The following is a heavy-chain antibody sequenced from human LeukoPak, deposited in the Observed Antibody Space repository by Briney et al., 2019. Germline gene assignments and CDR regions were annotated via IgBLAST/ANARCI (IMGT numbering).Heavy chain of an antibody. J-gene: IGHJ4*02. D-gene: IGHD4-17*01. CDR3: AANGDDYGDYVDY. CDR2: IIPIFGTA. V-gene: IGHV1-69*13. Sequence: SVKVSCKASGGTFSSYAVSWVRQAPGQGLEWMGGIIPIFGTANYAQKFQGRVTITADESTSTAYMELSSLRSEDTAVYYCAANGDDYGDYVDYWGQGTLVTVSS. CDR1: GGTFSSYA.